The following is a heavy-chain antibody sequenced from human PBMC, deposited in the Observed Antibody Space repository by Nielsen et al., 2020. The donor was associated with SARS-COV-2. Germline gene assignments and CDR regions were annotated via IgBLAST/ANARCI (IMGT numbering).Heavy chain of an antibody. V-gene: IGHV3-7*03. CDR3: ARNFYGSGSYPFDP. CDR2: IHQDGGET. CDR1: GFTFSDYW. D-gene: IGHD3-10*01. J-gene: IGHJ5*02. Sequence: GESLKISCAASGFTFSDYWMSWVRQAQGKGLEWVANIHQDGGETRYADSVKGRFTISRDNAKNSLYLQMNSLRAEDTAMYYCARNFYGSGSYPFDPWGQGTLVTVSS.